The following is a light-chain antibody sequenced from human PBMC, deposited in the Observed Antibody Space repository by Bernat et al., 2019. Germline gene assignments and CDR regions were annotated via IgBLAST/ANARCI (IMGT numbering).Light chain of an antibody. CDR1: SGDVGAYKF. CDR2: DVS. Sequence: QSALTQPASVSGSPGQSITISCTGTSGDVGAYKFVSWYQQHPGKAPKLIIYDVSDRPSGVSDRFPGSKSGNTASLTISGLQAEDEADYYCSSYTTSSTRLFGGGTKLTVL. CDR3: SSYTTSSTRL. J-gene: IGLJ2*01. V-gene: IGLV2-14*01.